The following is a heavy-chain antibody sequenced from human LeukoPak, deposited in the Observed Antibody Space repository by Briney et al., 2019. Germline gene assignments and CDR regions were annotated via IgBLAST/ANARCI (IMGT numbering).Heavy chain of an antibody. J-gene: IGHJ3*02. CDR1: RGSISTYY. D-gene: IGHD3-10*01. CDR3: AREGHYYASGSGAFDI. Sequence: PSETLPLTCTVSRGSISTYYWNWVRQPPGKGLEWIGYIYYTGTTDYNPSLKSRVTMSVDTSKNQFSLKLSSVTTADTAVYYCAREGHYYASGSGAFDIWGQGTKIAVSS. CDR2: IYYTGTT. V-gene: IGHV4-59*01.